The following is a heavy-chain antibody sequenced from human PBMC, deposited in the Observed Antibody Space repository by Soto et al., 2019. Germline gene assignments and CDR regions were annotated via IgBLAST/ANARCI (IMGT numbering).Heavy chain of an antibody. Sequence: QVQLQESGPGLVKPSETLSLTCTVSGGSISSYYWSWIRQPPGKGLEWIGYIYYSGSTNYNPSLTSRVTISVDTSKNPFSLKLSSVTAADTAVYYCARQEERYFDLSVVVYFQHWGQGTLFTVSS. D-gene: IGHD3-9*01. V-gene: IGHV4-59*08. CDR3: ARQEERYFDLSVVVYFQH. J-gene: IGHJ1*01. CDR1: GGSISSYY. CDR2: IYYSGST.